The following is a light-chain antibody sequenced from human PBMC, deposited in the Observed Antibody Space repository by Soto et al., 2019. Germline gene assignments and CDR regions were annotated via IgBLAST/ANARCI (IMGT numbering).Light chain of an antibody. Sequence: EIVLTQSPATLSLSPGERATLSCRASQSVSSNLAWYQQKPGQAPRLLIYNASNRATGIPARFSGSGSGTDFTLTISSLEPEDFAVYYCQQRNSWPPITFGQGTRLEIK. V-gene: IGKV3-11*01. CDR3: QQRNSWPPIT. CDR1: QSVSSN. J-gene: IGKJ5*01. CDR2: NAS.